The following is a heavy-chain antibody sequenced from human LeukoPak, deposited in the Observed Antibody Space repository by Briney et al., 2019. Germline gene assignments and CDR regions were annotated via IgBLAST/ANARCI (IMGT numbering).Heavy chain of an antibody. V-gene: IGHV3-30-3*01. CDR3: ARDRNSYGDTYYFDY. J-gene: IGHJ4*02. CDR2: ISYDGSNK. CDR1: GFTFSSYD. Sequence: GGSLRLSCAASGFTFSSYDMHWVRQAPGKGLEWVAVISYDGSNKYYADSVKGRFTISRDNSKNTLYLQMNSLRAEDTAVYYCARDRNSYGDTYYFDYWGQGTLVTVSS. D-gene: IGHD5-18*01.